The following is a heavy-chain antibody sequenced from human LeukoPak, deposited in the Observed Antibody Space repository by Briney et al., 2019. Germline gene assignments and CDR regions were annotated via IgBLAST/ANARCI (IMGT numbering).Heavy chain of an antibody. J-gene: IGHJ4*02. CDR1: GFTFSSYE. Sequence: PGGSLRLSCAASGFTFSSYEMNWVRQAPGKGLEWVSYVSSSGSTMYYADSVKGRFTISRDNAKNSLYLQMNSLRAEDTAVYYCARASYFYWGQGTLVTVSS. D-gene: IGHD2/OR15-2a*01. V-gene: IGHV3-48*03. CDR2: VSSSGSTM. CDR3: ARASYFY.